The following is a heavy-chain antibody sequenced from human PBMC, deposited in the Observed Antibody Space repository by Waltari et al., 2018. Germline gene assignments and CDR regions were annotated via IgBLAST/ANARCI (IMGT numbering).Heavy chain of an antibody. CDR2: IYHSGST. D-gene: IGHD6-6*01. Sequence: QVQLQESGPGLVKPSETLSLTCAVSGYSIRSGYSWGWLRQPPGKGLEWIGSIYHSGSTYYNPSLKSRVTISVDTSKNQFSLKLSSVTAADTAVYYCARAPRIAARPAFDYWGQGTLVTVSS. CDR1: GYSIRSGYS. J-gene: IGHJ4*02. V-gene: IGHV4-38-2*01. CDR3: ARAPRIAARPAFDY.